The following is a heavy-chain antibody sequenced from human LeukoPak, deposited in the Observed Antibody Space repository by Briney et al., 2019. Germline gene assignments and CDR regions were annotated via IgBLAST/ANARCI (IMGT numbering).Heavy chain of an antibody. CDR3: AKRFRGSSGLYYFDY. D-gene: IGHD6-13*01. CDR2: ISGSGGST. J-gene: IGHJ4*02. CDR1: GFTFSSYA. V-gene: IGHV3-23*01. Sequence: GSLRLSCAASGFTFSSYAMSWVRQAPGKGLEWVSAISGSGGSTYYADSVKGRFTISRDNSKNTLYLQMNSLRAEDTAVYYCAKRFRGSSGLYYFDYWGQGTLVTVSS.